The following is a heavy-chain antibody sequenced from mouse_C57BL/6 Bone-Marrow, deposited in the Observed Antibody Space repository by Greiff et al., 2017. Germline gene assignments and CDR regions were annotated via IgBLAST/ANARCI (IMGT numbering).Heavy chain of an antibody. J-gene: IGHJ3*01. D-gene: IGHD2-4*01. Sequence: QVQLQQPGAELVRPGTSVKLSCKASGYTFTSYWMHWVKQRPGQGLEWIGVIDPSASYTNYNQKFKGKAKLTVDTSSSTAYMQLSSLTSEDSAVYYCAREAIYYDYDGAWFAYWGQGTLVTVSA. CDR2: IDPSASYT. CDR3: AREAIYYDYDGAWFAY. CDR1: GYTFTSYW. V-gene: IGHV1-59*01.